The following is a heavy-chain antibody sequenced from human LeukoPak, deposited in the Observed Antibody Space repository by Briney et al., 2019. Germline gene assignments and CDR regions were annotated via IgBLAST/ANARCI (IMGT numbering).Heavy chain of an antibody. CDR1: VFTFSSYC. V-gene: IGHV3-74*01. CDR3: ARGQQLGADGMDI. D-gene: IGHD6-13*01. J-gene: IGHJ6*02. Sequence: PGGSLRLSCAASVFTFSSYCMHCVRQAPGRGLVCVSRINSGGSRTSYADSVKSRVTISRDNAKNTLSLRMNSLRAEDTAVYYCARGQQLGADGMDIRGEGATVSVS. CDR2: INSGGSRT.